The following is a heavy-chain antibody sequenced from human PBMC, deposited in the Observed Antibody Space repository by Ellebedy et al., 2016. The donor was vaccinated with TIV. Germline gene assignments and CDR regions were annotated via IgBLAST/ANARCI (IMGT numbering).Heavy chain of an antibody. J-gene: IGHJ4*02. CDR1: GFTFIYYG. D-gene: IGHD1-26*01. CDR2: ITFDGSTP. Sequence: GESLKISCAASGFTFIYYGMHWVRQAPGKGPELVAVITFDGSTPYYADFVKGRFNISRDNPKSTLYLEMNNLRIEDTAMYYCAKAKGYSRSYLHDLWGRGTLVTVSS. V-gene: IGHV3-30*18. CDR3: AKAKGYSRSYLHDL.